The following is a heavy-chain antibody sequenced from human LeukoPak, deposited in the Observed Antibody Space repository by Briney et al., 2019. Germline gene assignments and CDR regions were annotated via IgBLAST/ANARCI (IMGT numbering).Heavy chain of an antibody. Sequence: SETLSLTCSVSGGSVSSYYWSWIRQPPGKGLEWIGEINHSGSTNYNPSLKSRVTISVDTSKNQFSLKLSSVTAADTAVYYCARVESSGWYHYWGQGTLVTVSS. CDR1: GGSVSSYY. CDR3: ARVESSGWYHY. J-gene: IGHJ4*02. CDR2: INHSGST. V-gene: IGHV4-34*01. D-gene: IGHD6-19*01.